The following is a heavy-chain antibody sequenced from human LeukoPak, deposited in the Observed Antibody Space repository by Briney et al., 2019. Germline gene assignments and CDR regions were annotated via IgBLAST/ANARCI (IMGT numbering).Heavy chain of an antibody. CDR1: GFIFGSNG. D-gene: IGHD5-18*01. Sequence: PGRSLRLSCAASGFIFGSNGMYWVRQAPGKGLEWVALIWYDGSDKYYTDSVKGRFTISRDNSKNTLFLQMNSLRAEDTAVYYCARLWGAAMLDYWGQGTLVTVSS. CDR3: ARLWGAAMLDY. J-gene: IGHJ4*02. V-gene: IGHV3-33*01. CDR2: IWYDGSDK.